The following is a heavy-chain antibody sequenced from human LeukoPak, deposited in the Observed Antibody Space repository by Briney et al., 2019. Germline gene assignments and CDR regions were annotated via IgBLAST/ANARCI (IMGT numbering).Heavy chain of an antibody. CDR3: AGYYYDSSGPFDP. J-gene: IGHJ5*02. CDR2: INHSGST. CDR1: GGSFSGYY. D-gene: IGHD3-22*01. V-gene: IGHV4-34*01. Sequence: SETLSLTCAVYGGSFSGYYWSWIRQPPGKGLEWIGEINHSGSTNYNPSLKSRVTISVDTSKNQFSLKLSSVTAADTAVYYCAGYYYDSSGPFDPWGQGTLVTVSS.